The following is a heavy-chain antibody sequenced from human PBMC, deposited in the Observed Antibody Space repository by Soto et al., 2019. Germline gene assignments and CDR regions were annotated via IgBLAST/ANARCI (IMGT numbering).Heavy chain of an antibody. Sequence: EVQLVESGGGLVQPGGSLRLSCAASGVTVSSNYMXXXXXXXXXXXEWVSVIYSGGSTYYADSVKGRFTISRDNSKNTXXXXXXXXXXXXXXXXXXXXXGYXXXXGYFDYWGQGTLVTVSS. CDR1: GVTVSSNY. V-gene: IGHV3-66*01. J-gene: IGHJ4*02. CDR2: IYSGGST. CDR3: XXXGYXXXXGYFDY. D-gene: IGHD5-18*01.